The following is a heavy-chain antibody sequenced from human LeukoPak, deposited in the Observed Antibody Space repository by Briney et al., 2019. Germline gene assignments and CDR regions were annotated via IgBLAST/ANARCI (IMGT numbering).Heavy chain of an antibody. J-gene: IGHJ3*02. CDR3: ARDDRGAFDI. CDR2: IYYSGST. V-gene: IGHV4-31*03. CDR1: GGSISSGGYY. Sequence: SETLSLTCTVSGGSISSGGYYWSWIRQHPGKGLEWIGYIYYSGSTYYNPSLKSRVTISVDTSKNQFSLKLGSVTAADTAVYYCARDDRGAFDIWGQGTMVTVSS.